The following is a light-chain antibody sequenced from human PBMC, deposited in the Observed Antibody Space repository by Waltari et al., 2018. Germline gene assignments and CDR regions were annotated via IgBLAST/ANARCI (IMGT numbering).Light chain of an antibody. CDR2: WAS. J-gene: IGKJ5*01. V-gene: IGKV4-1*01. CDR3: HHYYIPPLT. CDR1: QSLFSTSNSKTY. Sequence: DIVMTQSPDFLAVSLRERATIHCKSSQSLFSTSNSKTYISWYQQKPGQPPKLLIYWASTRGSGVPDRFSGSGSGTDFTLTISSLQAEDVAVYYCHHYYIPPLTFGQGTRLEIK.